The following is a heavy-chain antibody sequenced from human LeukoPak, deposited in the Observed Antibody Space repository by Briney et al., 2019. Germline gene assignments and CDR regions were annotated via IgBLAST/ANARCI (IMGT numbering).Heavy chain of an antibody. V-gene: IGHV1-8*01. CDR2: MNPNSGTT. Sequence: ASVKVSCKASGYTFTSYDFNWVRQAPGQGPEWIGWMNPNSGTTGYAQKFQGRVTMTTDTSTSTAYMELRSLRSDDTAVYYCARGMAYYDFWSGYLVDYWGQGTLVTVSS. J-gene: IGHJ4*02. CDR1: GYTFTSYD. D-gene: IGHD3-3*01. CDR3: ARGMAYYDFWSGYLVDY.